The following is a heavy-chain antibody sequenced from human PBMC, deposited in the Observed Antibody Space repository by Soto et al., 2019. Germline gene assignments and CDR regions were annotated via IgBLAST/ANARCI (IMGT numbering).Heavy chain of an antibody. CDR1: GGSISRSSYY. V-gene: IGHV4-39*01. J-gene: IGHJ5*02. CDR3: ARQVPAAIRLGWFDP. D-gene: IGHD2-2*02. CDR2: IYYSGST. Sequence: SETLSLTCTVSGGSISRSSYYWGWIRRPPGKGLEWIGSIYYSGSTYYSPSLKSRVTISVDTSKNQFSLKLTSVTAADTAVYYCARQVPAAIRLGWFDPWGQGTLVTVSS.